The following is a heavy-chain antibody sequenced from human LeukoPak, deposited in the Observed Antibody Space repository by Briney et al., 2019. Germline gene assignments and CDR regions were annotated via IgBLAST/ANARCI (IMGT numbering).Heavy chain of an antibody. CDR1: GCSLSNYY. Sequence: SETLSLTCPVSGCSLSNYYWSWIRQPPGKGLEWIGYIYYSGSNHYNAALKSRVTMSLDRSQNQFSLNLSAVTAADTAVYYCARGSLFQHDSSGHFDNWGQGTRVTVST. V-gene: IGHV4-59*01. D-gene: IGHD3-22*01. J-gene: IGHJ4*02. CDR2: IYYSGSN. CDR3: ARGSLFQHDSSGHFDN.